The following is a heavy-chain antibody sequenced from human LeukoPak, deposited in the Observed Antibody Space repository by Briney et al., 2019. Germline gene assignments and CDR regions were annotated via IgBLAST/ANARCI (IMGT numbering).Heavy chain of an antibody. CDR1: GFTFRTYG. V-gene: IGHV3-33*05. Sequence: PGGSLRLSCAASGFTFRTYGMHGVPPAPHKGLGRVSVILYDGSNKYSTHSLKGPFTISTDNAKNSLYLQINSLRDEDTPVYNCARGPLGAVAVNPVDYWGQGPLVSVSS. CDR3: ARGPLGAVAVNPVDY. D-gene: IGHD6-13*01. CDR2: ILYDGSNK. J-gene: IGHJ4*02.